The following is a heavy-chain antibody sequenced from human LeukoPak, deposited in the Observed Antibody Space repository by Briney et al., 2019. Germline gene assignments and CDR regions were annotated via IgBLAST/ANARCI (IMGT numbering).Heavy chain of an antibody. V-gene: IGHV1-18*01. CDR2: ISAYNGNT. Sequence: ASVKVSCKASGYTFTSYVISWVRQAPGQGLEWMGWISAYNGNTNYAQKLQGRVTMTTGTSTSTAYMELRSLRSDDTAVYYCARGHYYDSSGYYYLIDYWGQGTLVTVSS. D-gene: IGHD3-22*01. J-gene: IGHJ4*02. CDR3: ARGHYYDSSGYYYLIDY. CDR1: GYTFTSYV.